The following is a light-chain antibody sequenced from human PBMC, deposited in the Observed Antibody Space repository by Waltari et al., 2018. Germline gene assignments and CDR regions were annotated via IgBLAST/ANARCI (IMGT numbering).Light chain of an antibody. CDR3: QQRSNWPVT. Sequence: EIVLTPSPATLSLSPGERATLSCRASQSVSSYLAWYQQKPGQAPRLLIYDASNMATGIPARFSGSGSGTDFTLTISSLEPEDFAVYYCQQRSNWPVTFGPGTKVDIK. CDR1: QSVSSY. CDR2: DAS. V-gene: IGKV3-11*01. J-gene: IGKJ3*01.